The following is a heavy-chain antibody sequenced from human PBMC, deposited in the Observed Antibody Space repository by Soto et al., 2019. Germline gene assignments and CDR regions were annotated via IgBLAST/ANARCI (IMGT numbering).Heavy chain of an antibody. CDR2: ISPMFGAA. CDR3: PREVQVHTPAFVY. CDR1: GGTFNTYA. J-gene: IGHJ4*02. D-gene: IGHD3-10*01. V-gene: IGHV1-69*19. Sequence: QVQLVQSGAEMKKPGSSVKVSCQSSGGTFNTYAMNWVRQAPGQGPEWMGDISPMFGAANYAPRFQGRVTLTADESTGTSYTQISSLTSEDTALYFCPREVQVHTPAFVYWGQGTLVTVSS.